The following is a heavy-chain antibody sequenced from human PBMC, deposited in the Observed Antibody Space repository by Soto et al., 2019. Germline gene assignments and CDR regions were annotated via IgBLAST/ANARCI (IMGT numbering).Heavy chain of an antibody. CDR3: AKVSMIVRGTLPLGGDFDY. Sequence: GGSLRLSCAASGFTFSSYAMSWVRQAPGKGLEWVSAISGSGGSTYYADSVKGRFTISRDNSKNTLYLQMNSLRAEDTAVYYCAKVSMIVRGTLPLGGDFDYWGQGTLVTVSS. CDR1: GFTFSSYA. D-gene: IGHD3-22*01. V-gene: IGHV3-23*01. CDR2: ISGSGGST. J-gene: IGHJ4*02.